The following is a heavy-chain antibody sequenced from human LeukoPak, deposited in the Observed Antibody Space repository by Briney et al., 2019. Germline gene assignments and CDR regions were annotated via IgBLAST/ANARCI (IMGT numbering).Heavy chain of an antibody. CDR1: GFTFSSYA. J-gene: IGHJ6*02. V-gene: IGHV3-23*01. CDR3: AKDPSPDYGVYSLSYYYYGMDV. CDR2: ISGSGGST. Sequence: PGGSLRLSCAASGFTFSSYAMSWVRQAPGKGLEWVSAISGSGGSTYYADSVKGRFTISRDNSKNTLYLQMNSLRAEDTAVYYCAKDPSPDYGVYSLSYYYYGMDVWGQGTTVTGSS. D-gene: IGHD4-17*01.